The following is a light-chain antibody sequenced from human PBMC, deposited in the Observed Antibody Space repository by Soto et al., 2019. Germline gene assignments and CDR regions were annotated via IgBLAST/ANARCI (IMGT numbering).Light chain of an antibody. J-gene: IGLJ1*01. V-gene: IGLV2-23*02. CDR1: SSDVGSYNL. Sequence: QSALTKPASGSGSPGQSLTISCTGTSSDVGSYNLVSWYQQHPGKAPKLMIYEVSKRPSGVSNRFSGSKSGNTASLTISGLQAEDEADYYCCSYAGSSTPYVFGTGTKVTVL. CDR3: CSYAGSSTPYV. CDR2: EVS.